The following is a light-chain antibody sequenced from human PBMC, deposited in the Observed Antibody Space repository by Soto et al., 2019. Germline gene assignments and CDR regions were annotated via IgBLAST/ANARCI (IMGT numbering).Light chain of an antibody. CDR2: DAS. V-gene: IGKV3-11*01. CDR1: QSIGNY. J-gene: IGKJ4*01. Sequence: EIVLTQSPATLSLSPGQRATLSCRASQSIGNYLAWYQQKPGQAPRLLMYDASTRATGIPARFSGSGSGTDFTLNISSLEPEDFAVYHCQQRRNWITFGGGTKVEIK. CDR3: QQRRNWIT.